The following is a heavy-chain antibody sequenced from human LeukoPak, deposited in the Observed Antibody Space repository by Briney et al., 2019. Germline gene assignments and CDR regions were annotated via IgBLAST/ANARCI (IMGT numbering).Heavy chain of an antibody. J-gene: IGHJ4*02. CDR2: ISADGGST. CDR3: AKESGKFDY. V-gene: IGHV3-43*02. CDR1: GLNFDDSA. Sequence: GGTLRLSCVASGLNFDDSAMHWVRQAPGKGLEWVSLISADGGSTFSADSVKGRFSISRDNSKNSLYLQMNSLRSEDTAMYYCAKESGKFDYWGQGTLVAVSS.